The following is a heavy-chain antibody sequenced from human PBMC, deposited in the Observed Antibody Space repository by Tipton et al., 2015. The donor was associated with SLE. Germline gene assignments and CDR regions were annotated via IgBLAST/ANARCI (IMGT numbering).Heavy chain of an antibody. Sequence: SLRLSCAASGFTFGGYCMRWVRQAPGKGLEWVAIIKWDGGEKYYEDSVKGRFTISRDNVKNSLYLQMNRLRAEDTAVYYCARVAGAWYSFDYWGQGTLVTVSS. CDR1: GFTFGGYC. CDR2: IKWDGGEK. CDR3: ARVAGAWYSFDY. D-gene: IGHD6-19*01. V-gene: IGHV3-7*04. J-gene: IGHJ4*02.